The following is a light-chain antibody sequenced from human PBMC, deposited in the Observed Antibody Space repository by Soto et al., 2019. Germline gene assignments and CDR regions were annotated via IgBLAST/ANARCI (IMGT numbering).Light chain of an antibody. CDR2: GAS. CDR1: QSIISY. V-gene: IGKV1-17*01. CDR3: LQHNSYPPT. Sequence: DIQMTHSPSSLSASVGDRATITCRASQSIISYLNWYQQKPGKAPKLLIYGASSLQSGVPSRFSGSGSGTEFTLTISSVQPEDFATYYCLQHNSYPPTFGQGTKVDIK. J-gene: IGKJ2*01.